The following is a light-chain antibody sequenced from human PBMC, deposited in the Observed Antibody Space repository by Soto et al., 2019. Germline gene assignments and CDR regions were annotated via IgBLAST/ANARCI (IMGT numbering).Light chain of an antibody. V-gene: IGKV1-33*01. J-gene: IGKJ2*01. CDR2: DGS. Sequence: DIPLTQSPSSRSASVGDRVTITCQASQEIKNYLIWDQQKPGKAPKLLIYDGSSLETGVTSRFSGSGSGTDFTLAISSLQPEDIATYYCQQYDDLPYTFGQGTKLEI. CDR1: QEIKNY. CDR3: QQYDDLPYT.